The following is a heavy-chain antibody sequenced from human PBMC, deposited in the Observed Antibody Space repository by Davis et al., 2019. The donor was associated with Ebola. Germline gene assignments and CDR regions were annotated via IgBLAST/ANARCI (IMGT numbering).Heavy chain of an antibody. CDR3: ARSVDYYYYGMDV. Sequence: PGGSLRLSCAASGFTFSSYSMNWVRQAPGKGLEWVSPISSSSSYIYYADSVKGRFTISRDNAKNSLYLQMNSLRAEDAAVYYCARSVDYYYYGMDVWGKGTTVTVSS. V-gene: IGHV3-21*01. J-gene: IGHJ6*04. CDR1: GFTFSSYS. CDR2: ISSSSSYI.